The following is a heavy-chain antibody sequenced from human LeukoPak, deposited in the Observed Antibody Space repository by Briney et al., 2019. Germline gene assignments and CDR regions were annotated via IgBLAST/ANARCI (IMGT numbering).Heavy chain of an antibody. CDR3: AGDLPYYDYVWGSYRYEDYFDY. J-gene: IGHJ4*02. D-gene: IGHD3-16*02. CDR1: GFTFSSYW. CDR2: INSDGSST. Sequence: GGSLRLSCAASGFTFSSYWMHWVRQAPGKGLVWVSRINSDGSSTSYADSVKGRFIISRDNAKNTLYLQMNSLRAEDTAVYYCAGDLPYYDYVWGSYRYEDYFDYWGQGTLVTVSS. V-gene: IGHV3-74*01.